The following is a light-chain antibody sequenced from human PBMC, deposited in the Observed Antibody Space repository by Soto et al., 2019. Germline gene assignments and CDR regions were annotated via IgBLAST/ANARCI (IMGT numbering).Light chain of an antibody. J-gene: IGKJ1*01. V-gene: IGKV3-20*01. CDR1: QSVSSSY. Sequence: IVLTQSACTVSLSQGERATLSCRASQSVSSSYLVWYQQKPGQAPRLLIYGASSRATGIPDRFSASGSGTDFTLTISRLEPEDFAVYYCHQYGSSPTWTFGQGTKVDIK. CDR2: GAS. CDR3: HQYGSSPTWT.